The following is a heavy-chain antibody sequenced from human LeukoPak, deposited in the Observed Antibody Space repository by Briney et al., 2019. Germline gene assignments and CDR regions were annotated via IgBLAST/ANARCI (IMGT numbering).Heavy chain of an antibody. CDR3: ARGSVGTPPPFDF. CDR2: TSFDGSGQ. D-gene: IGHD2-15*01. J-gene: IGHJ4*02. V-gene: IGHV3-30-3*01. CDR1: GFTFSRYA. Sequence: PGRSLRLSCAGSGFTFSRYALHWVRQTPGKGLEWVALTSFDGSGQYYADFVKGRFTISRDNSKNTLYLQMNSLRPEDTAVYYCARGSVGTPPPFDFWGQGTLVTVSS.